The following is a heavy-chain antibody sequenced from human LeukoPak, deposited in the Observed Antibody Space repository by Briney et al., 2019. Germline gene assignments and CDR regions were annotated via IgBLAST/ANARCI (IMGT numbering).Heavy chain of an antibody. D-gene: IGHD4-17*01. Sequence: GGSLRLSCAASGFTFSSYAMHWVRQAPGKGLEWVAVISYDGSNKYYTDSVKGRFTISRDNSKNTLSLQMNSLRAEDTAVYYCAKSTVGLRLFYFDYWGQGTLVTVSS. V-gene: IGHV3-30-3*01. CDR3: AKSTVGLRLFYFDY. J-gene: IGHJ4*02. CDR2: ISYDGSNK. CDR1: GFTFSSYA.